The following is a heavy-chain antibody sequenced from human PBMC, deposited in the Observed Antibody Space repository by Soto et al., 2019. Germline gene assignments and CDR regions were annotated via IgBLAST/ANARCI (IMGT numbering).Heavy chain of an antibody. CDR3: AKAYPDWEAAAGPFDY. V-gene: IGHV3-23*01. J-gene: IGHJ4*02. Sequence: GGSLRLSCAASGFTFSSYAMSWVRQAPGKVLEWVSAISGSGGSTYYADSVKGRFTISRDNSKNTLYLQMNSLRAEDTAVYYCAKAYPDWEAAAGPFDYWGQGTLVTVSS. D-gene: IGHD6-13*01. CDR2: ISGSGGST. CDR1: GFTFSSYA.